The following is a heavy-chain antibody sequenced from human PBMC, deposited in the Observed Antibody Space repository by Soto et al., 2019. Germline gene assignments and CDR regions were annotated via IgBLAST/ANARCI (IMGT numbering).Heavy chain of an antibody. V-gene: IGHV3-11*06. D-gene: IGHD1-1*01. CDR1: GLTLSDRY. J-gene: IGHJ4*02. CDR2: SSNSGSFT. Sequence: GGSLRLYSTPSGLTLSDRYISWIPKAPGKGLEWIGYSSNSGSFTRYEDSVKGRFSISRDNAKNSLYLQINSLRGDDTAIYYCVKSGDNYNALDYWGQGTPVTVSS. CDR3: VKSGDNYNALDY.